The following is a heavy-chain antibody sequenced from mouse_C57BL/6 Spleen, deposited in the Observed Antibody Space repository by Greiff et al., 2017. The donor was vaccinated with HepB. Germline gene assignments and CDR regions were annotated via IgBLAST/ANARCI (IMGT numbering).Heavy chain of an antibody. D-gene: IGHD2-4*01. CDR1: GYTFTSYW. CDR3: ARSGGLPSMDY. Sequence: QVQLQQSGAELVKPGASVKLSCKASGYTFTSYWMHWVKQRPGQGLEWIGMIHPNSGSTNYNEKFKSKATLTVDKSSSTAYMQLSSLTSEDSAVYYCARSGGLPSMDYWGQGTSVTVSS. V-gene: IGHV1-64*01. J-gene: IGHJ4*01. CDR2: IHPNSGST.